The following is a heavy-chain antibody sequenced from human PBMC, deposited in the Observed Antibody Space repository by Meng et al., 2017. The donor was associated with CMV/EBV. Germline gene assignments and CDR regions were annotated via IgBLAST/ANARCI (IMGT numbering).Heavy chain of an antibody. Sequence: SETLSLTCTVSGGSISSSSYYWGWIRQPPGKGLEWIGSIYYSGSTYYNPSLKSRVTISVGTSKNQFSLKLSSVTAADTAVYYCAREQYYYDSSGYYYLGGKDYWGQGTLVTVSS. J-gene: IGHJ4*02. V-gene: IGHV4-39*07. D-gene: IGHD3-22*01. CDR1: GGSISSSSYY. CDR2: IYYSGST. CDR3: AREQYYYDSSGYYYLGGKDY.